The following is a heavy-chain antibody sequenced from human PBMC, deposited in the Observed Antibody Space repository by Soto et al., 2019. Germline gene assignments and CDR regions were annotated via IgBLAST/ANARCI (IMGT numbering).Heavy chain of an antibody. D-gene: IGHD5-18*01. Sequence: QVQLVQSGTEVKQPGASVKVSCKASGYTFTSYAISWVRQAPGQGLEWMGWINPYNGNTSYAQTLQGRVTMTTDTSTSTAYMELRSLRSDDTAVYYCARDTAMALPDAWGQGTLVTVSS. J-gene: IGHJ4*02. CDR2: INPYNGNT. CDR3: ARDTAMALPDA. CDR1: GYTFTSYA. V-gene: IGHV1-18*01.